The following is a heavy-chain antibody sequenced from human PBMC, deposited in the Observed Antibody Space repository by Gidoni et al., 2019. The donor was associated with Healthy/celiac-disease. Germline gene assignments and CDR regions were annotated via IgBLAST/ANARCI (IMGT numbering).Heavy chain of an antibody. V-gene: IGHV3-9*01. Sequence: EVQLVESGGGVLQPGRSLRLSCAASGFSFDDYAMHWVRQAPGKGLEWVSGISWNSGSIGYADSVKGRFTISRDNAKNSLYLQMNSLRAEDTALYYCAKDIVYYGSGSGLFDYWGQGTLVTVSS. CDR2: ISWNSGSI. D-gene: IGHD3-10*01. CDR3: AKDIVYYGSGSGLFDY. J-gene: IGHJ4*02. CDR1: GFSFDDYA.